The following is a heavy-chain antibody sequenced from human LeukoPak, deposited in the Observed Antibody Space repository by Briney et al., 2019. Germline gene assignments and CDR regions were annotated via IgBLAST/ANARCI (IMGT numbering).Heavy chain of an antibody. CDR1: GFTFRSYW. CDR2: IYSGGST. CDR3: ARESGIAAAGTGFDY. D-gene: IGHD6-13*01. J-gene: IGHJ4*02. Sequence: GGSLRLSCAASGFTFRSYWMSWVRQAPGKGLEWVSVIYSGGSTYYADSVKGRFTISRDNSKNTLYLQMNSLRAEDTAVYYCARESGIAAAGTGFDYWGQGTLVTVSS. V-gene: IGHV3-53*01.